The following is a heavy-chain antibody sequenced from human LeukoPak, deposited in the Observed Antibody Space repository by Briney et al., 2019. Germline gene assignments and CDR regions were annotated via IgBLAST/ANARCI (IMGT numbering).Heavy chain of an antibody. Sequence: PGGSPRLSCAASGFTFSSYAMSWVRQAPGKGLEWVSAISGSGGSTYYADSVKGRFTISRDNSKNTLYLQMNSLRAEDTAVYYCAKRQYQLPYFDYWGQGTLVTVSS. J-gene: IGHJ4*02. CDR3: AKRQYQLPYFDY. CDR2: ISGSGGST. D-gene: IGHD2-2*01. CDR1: GFTFSSYA. V-gene: IGHV3-23*01.